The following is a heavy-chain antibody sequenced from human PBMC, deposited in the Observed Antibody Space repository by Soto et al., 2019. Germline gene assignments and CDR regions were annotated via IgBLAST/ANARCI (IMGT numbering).Heavy chain of an antibody. V-gene: IGHV3-23*01. J-gene: IGHJ4*02. CDR1: GFTFSSYA. Sequence: EVQLLESGGGLVQPGGSLRLSCAASGFTFSSYAMSWVRQPPGKGLERVSAISGSGGSTYYADSVKGRFTISRDNSRNTLYLQMNSLRAEDTAVYFCAKRTGWGFDYWGQGTLVTVSS. CDR2: ISGSGGST. D-gene: IGHD1-26*01. CDR3: AKRTGWGFDY.